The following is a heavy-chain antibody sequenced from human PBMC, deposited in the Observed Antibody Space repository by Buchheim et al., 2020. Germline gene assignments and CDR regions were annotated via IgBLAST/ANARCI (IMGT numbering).Heavy chain of an antibody. Sequence: QVQLQESGPGLVKPSQTLSLTCTVSGDSISSGGYFWSWICQHPGKGLEWIGHIYYSGSTYYNPSLRSLVAISVDTSKNQFSLKLTSVTAADTAVYYCARVICSSTSCYGAAFDYWGQGSL. CDR1: GDSISSGGYF. V-gene: IGHV4-31*01. CDR3: ARVICSSTSCYGAAFDY. D-gene: IGHD2-2*01. J-gene: IGHJ4*02. CDR2: IYYSGST.